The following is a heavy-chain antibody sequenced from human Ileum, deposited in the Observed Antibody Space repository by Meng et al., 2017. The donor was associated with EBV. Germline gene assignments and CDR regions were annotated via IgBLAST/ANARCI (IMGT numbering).Heavy chain of an antibody. CDR1: GGSLSGAY. Sequence: QGQVTQWGAGRLKPAESRSLTCAGNGGSLSGAYWNWSSQAPGKGQEWIGEISHGGSPSYNPSLKSRVTISIDTSKNQLSLMLSSVTAADTAVYYCARRPTGIDYWGQGTLVTVSS. CDR2: ISHGGSP. D-gene: IGHD2-8*02. CDR3: ARRPTGIDY. V-gene: IGHV4-34*01. J-gene: IGHJ4*02.